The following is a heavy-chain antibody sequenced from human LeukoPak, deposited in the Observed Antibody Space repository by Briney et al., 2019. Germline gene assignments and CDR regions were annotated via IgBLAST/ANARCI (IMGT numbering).Heavy chain of an antibody. V-gene: IGHV1-46*01. Sequence: GASVKVSCKASGYTFTSYYMHWVRQAPGQGLEWMGIINPSGGSTSYAQKFQGRVTMTRDTSTSTVYMELSSLRSEDTAVYYCAKALTRLRFLEWLSFEHWFDPWGQGTLVTVSS. J-gene: IGHJ5*02. CDR1: GYTFTSYY. CDR2: INPSGGST. CDR3: AKALTRLRFLEWLSFEHWFDP. D-gene: IGHD3-3*01.